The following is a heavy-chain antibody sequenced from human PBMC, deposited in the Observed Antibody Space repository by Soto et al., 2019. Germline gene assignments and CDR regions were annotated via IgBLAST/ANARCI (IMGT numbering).Heavy chain of an antibody. J-gene: IGHJ6*02. Sequence: AVKVSCKASGGTFSSYAISWVRQAPGQGLEWMGGIIPIFGTANYAQKFQGRVTITADESTSTAYMELSSVTAADTAVYYCASITTTVTTSPGDMDVWGQGTTVTVSS. CDR2: IIPIFGTA. CDR3: ASITTTVTTSPGDMDV. D-gene: IGHD4-17*01. CDR1: GGTFSSYA. V-gene: IGHV1-69*13.